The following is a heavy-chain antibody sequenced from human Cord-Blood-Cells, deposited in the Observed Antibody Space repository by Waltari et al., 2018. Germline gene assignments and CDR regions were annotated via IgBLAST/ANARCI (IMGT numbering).Heavy chain of an antibody. J-gene: IGHJ4*02. D-gene: IGHD2-15*01. CDR3: AKSLGVVVVAADY. CDR2: ISYDGSNK. CDR1: GFTFRSYG. Sequence: QVQLVESGGGVVQPGRSLSLSCAASGFTFRSYGLHWVRQAPGKGLEWVAVISYDGSNKYYADAVKGRFTISRDNSKNTLYLQMNSLRAEDTAVYYCAKSLGVVVVAADYWGQGTLVTVSS. V-gene: IGHV3-30*18.